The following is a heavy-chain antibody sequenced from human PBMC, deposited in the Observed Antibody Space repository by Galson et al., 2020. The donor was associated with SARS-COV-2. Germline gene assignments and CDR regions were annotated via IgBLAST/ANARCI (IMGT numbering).Heavy chain of an antibody. J-gene: IGHJ4*02. CDR1: GFSFEEYA. CDR3: VKDSREFSSGWDHFDY. D-gene: IGHD6-19*01. Sequence: GESLKISCAASGFSFEEYAMHWVRQVPGKGLEWVSLINWNGDNTYYADSVKGRFIVSRDNNNNSLYLQMSRLTVDDTALYYCVKDSREFSSGWDHFDYWGRGTLVTVSS. V-gene: IGHV3-43D*03. CDR2: INWNGDNT.